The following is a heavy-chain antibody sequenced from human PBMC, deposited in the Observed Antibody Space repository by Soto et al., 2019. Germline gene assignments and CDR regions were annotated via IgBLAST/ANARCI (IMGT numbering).Heavy chain of an antibody. CDR3: ARVRISIRRRAGPYYEDGMDV. Sequence: EQLVQSGAEVKKPGSSVKVSCEASGGTFSTYSISWVRQAPGHGLEWLGEVIPYFGTANHAQKFQGRVTLTVDASTSAAYMELRSLRSEDTALYYCARVRISIRRRAGPYYEDGMDVWGQGTRVTVSS. CDR2: VIPYFGTA. V-gene: IGHV1-69*01. D-gene: IGHD3-3*01. J-gene: IGHJ6*02. CDR1: GGTFSTYS.